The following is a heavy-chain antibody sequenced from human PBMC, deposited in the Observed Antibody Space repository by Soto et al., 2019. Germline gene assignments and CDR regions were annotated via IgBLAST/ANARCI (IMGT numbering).Heavy chain of an antibody. V-gene: IGHV4-4*02. J-gene: IGHJ4*02. Sequence: QMQLQESGPGLVKPSGTLSLTCAVSGGSISSSNWWSWVRQPPGKGLEWIGEIYHSGSTNYNPSLKSRVTISVDKSKNQFSLKLSSVTAADTAVYYCARGVPSCSGGSCYSGDFDYWGQGTLVTVSS. D-gene: IGHD2-15*01. CDR3: ARGVPSCSGGSCYSGDFDY. CDR1: GGSISSSNW. CDR2: IYHSGST.